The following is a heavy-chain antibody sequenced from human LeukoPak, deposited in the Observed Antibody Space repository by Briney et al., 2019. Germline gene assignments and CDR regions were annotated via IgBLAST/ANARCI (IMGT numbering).Heavy chain of an antibody. V-gene: IGHV5-51*01. CDR3: AIINHPDGRVY. J-gene: IGHJ4*02. Sequence: PGESLRISCQGFGYPFTTSWIGWVRQLPGKGLEWTAIIYAGNSDAKYSPSFQGQVSISTDRSISTAYLHWSSLKASDTAIYYCAIINHPDGRVYWGQGTLVTVSS. CDR2: IYAGNSDA. D-gene: IGHD5-24*01. CDR1: GYPFTTSW.